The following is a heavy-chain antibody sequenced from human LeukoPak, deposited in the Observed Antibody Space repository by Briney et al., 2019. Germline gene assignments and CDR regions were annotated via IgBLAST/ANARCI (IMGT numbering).Heavy chain of an antibody. CDR2: ISWSGDRM. D-gene: IGHD2-2*01. CDR3: AKDLGGSATTV. Sequence: GGSLRLSCAASGFTFEDHVMHWVRHAPGKGLEWVSSISWSGDRMGYADAVKGRFTISRDNAKNSLFLQMNSLRVEDTALYYCAKDLGGSATTVWGQGTLVTVSS. J-gene: IGHJ4*02. CDR1: GFTFEDHV. V-gene: IGHV3-9*01.